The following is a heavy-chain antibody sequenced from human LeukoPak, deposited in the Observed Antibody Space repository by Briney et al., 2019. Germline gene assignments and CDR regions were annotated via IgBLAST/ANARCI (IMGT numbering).Heavy chain of an antibody. V-gene: IGHV1-3*01. Sequence: GAPVKVSCKGSGYTFTNYAVHWVRQAPGQRLEWLGWINPGNGDTKYSQNFQGGVTVTSDTSAATAYVELNSLTSEDTAVYYCARERWHCRVNCYSVYYYALDVWGQGTTVTVSS. CDR1: GYTFTNYA. CDR2: INPGNGDT. D-gene: IGHD2-15*01. J-gene: IGHJ6*02. CDR3: ARERWHCRVNCYSVYYYALDV.